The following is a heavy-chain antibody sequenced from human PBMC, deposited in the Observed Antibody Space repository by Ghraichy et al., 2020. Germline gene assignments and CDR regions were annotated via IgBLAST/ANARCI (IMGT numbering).Heavy chain of an antibody. V-gene: IGHV1-69*13. CDR1: GGTFSSYA. J-gene: IGHJ4*02. CDR3: ARTRIAYSSGGYYFDY. CDR2: IIPIFGTA. D-gene: IGHD6-19*01. Sequence: SVKVSCKASGGTFSSYAISWVRQAPGQGLEWMGGIIPIFGTANYAQKFQGRVTITADESTSTAYMELSSLRSEDTAVYYCARTRIAYSSGGYYFDYWGQGTLVTVSS.